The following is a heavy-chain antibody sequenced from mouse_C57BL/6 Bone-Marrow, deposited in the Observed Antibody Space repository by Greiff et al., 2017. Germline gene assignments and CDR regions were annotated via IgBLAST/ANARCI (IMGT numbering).Heavy chain of an antibody. J-gene: IGHJ3*01. Sequence: DVKLQESVAELVRPGASVKLSCTASGFNIKNTYMHWVKQRPEQGLEWIGRIDPEDGETKYAPKFQGKATITADTSSNTAYLQLSSLTSEDTAVYYCARAGYDYDWFAYWGQGTLVTVSA. CDR1: GFNIKNTY. D-gene: IGHD2-4*01. CDR3: ARAGYDYDWFAY. V-gene: IGHV14-2*01. CDR2: IDPEDGET.